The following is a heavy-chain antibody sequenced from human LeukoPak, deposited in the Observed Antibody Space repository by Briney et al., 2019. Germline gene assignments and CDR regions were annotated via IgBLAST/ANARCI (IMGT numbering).Heavy chain of an antibody. Sequence: SETLSLTCTVSGGSISSGGYYWSWIRQHPGKGLEWIGYIYYSGSTYYNPSLKSRVTISVDTSKNQFSLKLSSVTAADTAVYYCARGPPSYCSSTSCYTEDYWSQGTLVTVSS. CDR1: GGSISSGGYY. CDR3: ARGPPSYCSSTSCYTEDY. J-gene: IGHJ4*02. D-gene: IGHD2-2*02. CDR2: IYYSGST. V-gene: IGHV4-31*03.